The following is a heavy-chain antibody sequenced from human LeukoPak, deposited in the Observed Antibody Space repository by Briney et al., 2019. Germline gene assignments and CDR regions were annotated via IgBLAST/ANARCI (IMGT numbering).Heavy chain of an antibody. CDR3: ARGGRLLGKFDY. Sequence: IPSETLSLTCTVSGGSITNYYWSWIRQPPGKGLEWIGYIYYSGSTNYNPSLKSRVTISVDTSTNQFSLKLSSVTAADTAVYFCARGGRLLGKFDYWGQGTLVTVSS. V-gene: IGHV4-59*01. D-gene: IGHD3-22*01. CDR2: IYYSGST. J-gene: IGHJ4*02. CDR1: GGSITNYY.